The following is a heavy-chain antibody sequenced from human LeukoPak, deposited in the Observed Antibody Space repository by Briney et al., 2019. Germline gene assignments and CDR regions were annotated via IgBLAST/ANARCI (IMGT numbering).Heavy chain of an antibody. D-gene: IGHD3-16*01. CDR3: TYPGNRGVADY. Sequence: GGSLRLSCAASGFTFSGSAMHWVRQASGKGLEWVGRIRSKANSYATAYAASVKGRFTISRDDSKNTAYLQMNSLKTEDTAVYYCTYPGNRGVADYWGQGTLVTVSS. CDR1: GFTFSGSA. J-gene: IGHJ4*02. CDR2: IRSKANSYAT. V-gene: IGHV3-73*01.